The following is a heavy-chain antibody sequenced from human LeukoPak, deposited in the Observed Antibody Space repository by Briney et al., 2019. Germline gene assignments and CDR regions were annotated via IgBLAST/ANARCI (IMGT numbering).Heavy chain of an antibody. CDR3: TRFGSDDGEYAY. D-gene: IGHD4-17*01. J-gene: IGHJ4*02. CDR1: GFTFSGSA. V-gene: IGHV3-73*01. Sequence: GGSLRLSCAASGFTFSGSAMHWVRQASGKGLEWVGRIRSKANSYATAYAAAVKGRFTISRDDSKNTAYLQLNSLKTEDTAVYYCTRFGSDDGEYAYWGQGTLVTVSS. CDR2: IRSKANSYAT.